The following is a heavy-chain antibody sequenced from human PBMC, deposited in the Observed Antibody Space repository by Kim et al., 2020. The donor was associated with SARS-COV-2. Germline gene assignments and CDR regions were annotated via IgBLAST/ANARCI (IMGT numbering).Heavy chain of an antibody. D-gene: IGHD3-10*01. CDR3: ARLVGFERTSYTPSLWFGEFHTLDY. J-gene: IGHJ4*02. CDR1: GGSISSSSYY. V-gene: IGHV4-39*01. CDR2: IYYSGST. Sequence: SETLSLTCTVSGGSISSSSYYWGWIRQPPGKGLEWIGSIYYSGSTYYNPSLKSRVTISVDTSKNQFSLKLSSVTAADTAVYYCARLVGFERTSYTPSLWFGEFHTLDYWGQGTLVTVSS.